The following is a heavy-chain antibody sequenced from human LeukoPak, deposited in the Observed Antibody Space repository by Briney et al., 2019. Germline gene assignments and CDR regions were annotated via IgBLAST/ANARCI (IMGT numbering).Heavy chain of an antibody. V-gene: IGHV4-4*02. CDR2: IYHSGST. D-gene: IGHD5-12*01. CDR3: ARVGAYSGYDSDAFDI. Sequence: SGTLSLTCAVSGGSISSSNWWSWVRQPPGKGLERIGEIYHSGSTNYNPSLKSRVTISVDKSKNQFSLKLSSVTAADTAVYYCARVGAYSGYDSDAFDIWGQGTMVTVSS. J-gene: IGHJ3*02. CDR1: GGSISSSNW.